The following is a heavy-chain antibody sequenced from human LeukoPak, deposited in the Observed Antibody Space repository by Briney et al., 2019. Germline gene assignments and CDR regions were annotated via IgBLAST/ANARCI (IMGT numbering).Heavy chain of an antibody. V-gene: IGHV3-74*01. CDR2: ISDGGSTT. Sequence: GGSLRLSCAASGFTFCSYWMHWVRQAPGKGLVWVSRISDGGSTTTYADSVKGRFTISRDNAKNSLYLQMNSLRAEDTAVYYCARGDSSGYYYGHYWGQGTLVTVSS. J-gene: IGHJ4*02. CDR1: GFTFCSYW. D-gene: IGHD3-22*01. CDR3: ARGDSSGYYYGHY.